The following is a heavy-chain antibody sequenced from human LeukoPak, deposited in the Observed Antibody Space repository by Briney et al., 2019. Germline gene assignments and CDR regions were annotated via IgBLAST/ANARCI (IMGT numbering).Heavy chain of an antibody. V-gene: IGHV4-59*01. D-gene: IGHD4-17*01. CDR1: GGAMNNYY. CDR2: ISDSGST. J-gene: IGHJ5*02. CDR3: ARYDYGDCWFDP. Sequence: SETLSLTCTVSGGAMNNYYWSWIRQAPGKGLERIGYISDSGSTNYNPSLRSRVTISVDTSKNQFSLKLSSVTAADTALYYCARYDYGDCWFDPWGQGTLVTVSS.